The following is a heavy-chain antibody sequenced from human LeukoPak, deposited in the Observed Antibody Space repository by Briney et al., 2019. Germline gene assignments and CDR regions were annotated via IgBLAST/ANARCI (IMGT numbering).Heavy chain of an antibody. D-gene: IGHD3-9*01. CDR1: GYSISSGYY. CDR2: IYHSGST. CDR3: ARQAGYFDWLDY. V-gene: IGHV4-38-2*01. Sequence: SETLSLTCAVSGYSISSGYYWGRIRQPPGKGLEWIGSIYHSGSTYYNPSLKSRVTISVDTSKNQFSLKLSSVTAADTAVYYCARQAGYFDWLDYWGQGTLVTVSS. J-gene: IGHJ4*02.